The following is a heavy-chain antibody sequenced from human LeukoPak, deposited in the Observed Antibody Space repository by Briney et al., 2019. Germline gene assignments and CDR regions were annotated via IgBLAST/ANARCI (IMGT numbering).Heavy chain of an antibody. CDR1: GGSIGSIGYY. J-gene: IGHJ3*01. V-gene: IGHV4-39*07. CDR3: VRRGDV. CDR2: IYYSGST. Sequence: SETLSLTCAVSGGSIGSIGYYWGWIRQPPGKGLEWIGNIYYSGSTYYNPSLKSRVSISVDTSKNQFSLQLNSVTAADTAVYYCVRRGDVWGQGTMVTVSS.